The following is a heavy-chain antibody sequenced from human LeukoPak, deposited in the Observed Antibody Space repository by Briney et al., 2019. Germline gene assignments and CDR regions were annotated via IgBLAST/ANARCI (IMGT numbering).Heavy chain of an antibody. J-gene: IGHJ3*02. CDR2: INPSGGST. CDR3: FRHMKDGIRYFDWLLSPKNAFDI. V-gene: IGHV1-46*03. Sequence: ASVKVSCKASGYTFTSYYMHWVRQAPGQGLEWMGIINPSGGSTSYAQKFQGRVTMTRDTSTSTVYMELSSLRSEDTAVYYCFRHMKDGIRYFDWLLSPKNAFDIWGQGTMVTVSS. CDR1: GYTFTSYY. D-gene: IGHD3-9*01.